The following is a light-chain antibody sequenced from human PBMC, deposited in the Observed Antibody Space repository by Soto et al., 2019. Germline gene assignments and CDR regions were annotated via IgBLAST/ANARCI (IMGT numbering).Light chain of an antibody. J-gene: IGLJ1*01. Sequence: QSALTQPRSVSGSPGQSVTISCTGTTSDFNYVSWYQHHPGKAPKLMIYDVTKRPSGVPDRFSGSRSGDTASLTISGLQAEDEADYYCCSYSGSYTSPLVFGTGTKVTVL. V-gene: IGLV2-11*01. CDR1: TSDFNY. CDR2: DVT. CDR3: CSYSGSYTSPLV.